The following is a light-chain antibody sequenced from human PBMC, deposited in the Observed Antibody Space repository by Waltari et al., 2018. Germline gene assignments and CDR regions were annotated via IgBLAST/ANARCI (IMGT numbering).Light chain of an antibody. CDR3: QQYYSTPPT. Sequence: DIVMTQSPEPLAVSLGGRATLHCQSSQTLLYSSNNKNYLAWYQQKPGQPPKLLIYWASARESGVPDRFSGSGSGTDFTLTISSLQAEDVAVYYCQQYYSTPPTFGQGTRLEIK. CDR2: WAS. CDR1: QTLLYSSNNKNY. J-gene: IGKJ5*01. V-gene: IGKV4-1*01.